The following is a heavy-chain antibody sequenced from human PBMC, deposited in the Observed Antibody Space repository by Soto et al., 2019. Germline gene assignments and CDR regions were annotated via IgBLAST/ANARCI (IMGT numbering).Heavy chain of an antibody. CDR3: ARESRYCSGGSCYFLPGIDY. D-gene: IGHD2-15*01. CDR1: GYTFTSYA. CDR2: IIPIFGTA. J-gene: IGHJ4*02. Sequence: SVKVSWKASGYTFTSYAISWVRQAPGQGLEWMGGIIPIFGTANYAQKFQGRVTITADESTSTAYMELSSLRSEDTAVYYCARESRYCSGGSCYFLPGIDYWGQGTLVTVSS. V-gene: IGHV1-69*13.